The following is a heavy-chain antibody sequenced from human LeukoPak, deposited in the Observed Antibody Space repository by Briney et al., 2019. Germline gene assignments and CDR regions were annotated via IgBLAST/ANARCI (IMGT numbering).Heavy chain of an antibody. V-gene: IGHV3-21*01. J-gene: IGHJ3*02. Sequence: PGGSLRLSCAASGFTFKNYAMNWVRQAPGKGLEWVSSISSSSSYIYYADSVRGRFTISRDNAKNSLYLQMNSLRAEDTAVYYCARDRVTYDSSGYYSKGDAFDIWGQGTMVTVSS. D-gene: IGHD3-22*01. CDR2: ISSSSSYI. CDR1: GFTFKNYA. CDR3: ARDRVTYDSSGYYSKGDAFDI.